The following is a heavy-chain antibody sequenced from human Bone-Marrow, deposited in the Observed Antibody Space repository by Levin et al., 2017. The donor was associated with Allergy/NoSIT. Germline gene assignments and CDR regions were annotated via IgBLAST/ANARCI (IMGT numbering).Heavy chain of an antibody. V-gene: IGHV1-2*06. CDR3: ARDLCLGNLPYYDYLMDV. J-gene: IGHJ6*02. CDR1: GYTFSDYY. Sequence: ASVKVSCKPSGYTFSDYYMHWVRQAPGQGLEWVGRLDPKSGGTDYAQKFQGRVTMTRDMSISTHYMELTGLRSDDTAVYYCARDLCLGNLPYYDYLMDVRDPGTTVTVSS. CDR2: LDPKSGGT. D-gene: IGHD2-2*01.